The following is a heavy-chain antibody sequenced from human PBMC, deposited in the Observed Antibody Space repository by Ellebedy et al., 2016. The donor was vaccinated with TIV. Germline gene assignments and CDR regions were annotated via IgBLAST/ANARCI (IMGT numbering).Heavy chain of an antibody. J-gene: IGHJ2*01. V-gene: IGHV4-59*01. Sequence: SETLSLXXTVSGGSISSYYWSWIRQPPGKGLEWIGYIYYSGSTNYNPSLKSRVTISVDTSKNQFSLKLSSVTAADTAVYYCARDSSYGYNWYFDLWGRGTLVTVSS. D-gene: IGHD5-18*01. CDR1: GGSISSYY. CDR2: IYYSGST. CDR3: ARDSSYGYNWYFDL.